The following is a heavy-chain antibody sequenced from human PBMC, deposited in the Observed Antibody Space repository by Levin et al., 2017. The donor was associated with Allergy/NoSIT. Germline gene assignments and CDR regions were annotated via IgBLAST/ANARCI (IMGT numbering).Heavy chain of an antibody. CDR2: IYYSGST. CDR1: GGSISSGGYY. V-gene: IGHV4-31*02. Sequence: SQTLSLTCTVSGGSISSGGYYWSWIRQHPGKGLEWIGYIYYSGSTYYNPSLRSRVTISVDTSKNQFSLKLSSVTAADTAVYYCAREDCSRTSCYGRWFDPWGQGTLVTVSS. CDR3: AREDCSRTSCYGRWFDP. J-gene: IGHJ5*02. D-gene: IGHD2-2*01.